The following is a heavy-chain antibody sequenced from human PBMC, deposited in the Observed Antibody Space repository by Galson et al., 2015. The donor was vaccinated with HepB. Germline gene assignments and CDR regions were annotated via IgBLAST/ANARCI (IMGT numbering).Heavy chain of an antibody. J-gene: IGHJ5*02. Sequence: SVKVSCKAFGYTFTRYAMNWVRQAPGQGLQWMGWINTNTGNPTYAQGFTGRFVFSLDTSVSTAYLQISSLKAEDTAVYYCARGGWSSQPVVDPWGQGTLVTVSS. CDR1: GYTFTRYA. V-gene: IGHV7-4-1*02. CDR2: INTNTGNP. D-gene: IGHD6-19*01. CDR3: ARGGWSSQPVVDP.